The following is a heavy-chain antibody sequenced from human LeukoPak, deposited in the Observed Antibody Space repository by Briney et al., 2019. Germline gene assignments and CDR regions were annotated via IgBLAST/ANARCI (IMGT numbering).Heavy chain of an antibody. J-gene: IGHJ4*02. CDR3: ARVNRPNYYDSSGYSRAYDY. CDR1: GFTFSDSG. Sequence: GGSLRLSCAASGFTFSDSGMHWVRQAPGKGLEWVAFIRYDGSDKYYADSVKGRFTISRDNSKNTLYLQMNSLRAEDTAVYYCARVNRPNYYDSSGYSRAYDYWGQGTLVTVSS. D-gene: IGHD3-22*01. V-gene: IGHV3-30*02. CDR2: IRYDGSDK.